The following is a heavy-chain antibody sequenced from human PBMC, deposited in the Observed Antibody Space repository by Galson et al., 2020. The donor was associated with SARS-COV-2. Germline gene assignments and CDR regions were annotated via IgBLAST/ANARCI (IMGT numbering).Heavy chain of an antibody. CDR2: IYPGDSDT. V-gene: IGHV5-51*01. D-gene: IGHD3-22*01. Sequence: GESLKISCKGSGYSFTSYWIGWVRQMPGKGLEWMGIIYPGDSDTIYSLSFQGQVTISADKSISTAYLQWSSLKASDTAMYYCARPFYDSSGYFDAFDIWGQGTMVTVSS. J-gene: IGHJ3*02. CDR1: GYSFTSYW. CDR3: ARPFYDSSGYFDAFDI.